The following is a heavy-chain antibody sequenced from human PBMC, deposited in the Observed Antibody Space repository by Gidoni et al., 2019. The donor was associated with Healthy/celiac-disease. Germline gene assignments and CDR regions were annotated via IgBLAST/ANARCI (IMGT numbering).Heavy chain of an antibody. Sequence: EVQLLESGGGLVQPGGSLRLSCAAAGFTFSSYAMSWVRQAPGTGLAWVSAISRSGGSTYYADSVKGRFTISRDNSKNTLYLQMNSLRAEDTAVYYCAKGSSELFWGQGTLVAVSS. V-gene: IGHV3-23*01. D-gene: IGHD6-19*01. CDR2: ISRSGGST. CDR1: GFTFSSYA. CDR3: AKGSSELF. J-gene: IGHJ4*02.